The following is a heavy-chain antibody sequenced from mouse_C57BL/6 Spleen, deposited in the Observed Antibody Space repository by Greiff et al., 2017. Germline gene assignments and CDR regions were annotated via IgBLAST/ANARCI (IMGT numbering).Heavy chain of an antibody. Sequence: QVQLQQPGAELVKPGASVKLSCKASGYTFTSYWMHWVKQRPGQGLEWIGMIHTNSGSTNYNETFKSKATLTVDKSSSTAYMQLSSLTSEDSAFYYCARICYGYYWDFDFWGTGTTVTVSS. CDR3: ARICYGYYWDFDF. V-gene: IGHV1-64*01. J-gene: IGHJ1*03. D-gene: IGHD2-2*01. CDR1: GYTFTSYW. CDR2: IHTNSGST.